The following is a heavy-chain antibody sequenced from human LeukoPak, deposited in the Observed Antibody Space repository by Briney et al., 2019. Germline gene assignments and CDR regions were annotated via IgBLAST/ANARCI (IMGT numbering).Heavy chain of an antibody. J-gene: IGHJ6*02. D-gene: IGHD1-26*01. CDR1: GGSFSGYY. Sequence: SETVSLTCAVYGGSFSGYYWSWIRQPPGKGLEWIGEINHSGSTNYNPSLKSRVTISVDTSKNQFSLKLSSVTTADTAVYYCARHPTVGSGTYYGYYYYYGMDVWGQGTTVTVSS. V-gene: IGHV4-34*01. CDR2: INHSGST. CDR3: ARHPTVGSGTYYGYYYYYGMDV.